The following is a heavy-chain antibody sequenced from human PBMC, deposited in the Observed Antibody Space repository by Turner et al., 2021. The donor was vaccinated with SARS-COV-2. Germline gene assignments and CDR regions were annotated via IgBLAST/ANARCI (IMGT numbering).Heavy chain of an antibody. J-gene: IGHJ4*02. D-gene: IGHD2-2*01. V-gene: IGHV4-4*02. Sequence: QVQLQESGPGLVKPSGTLSLTCAVSGGSISSSNGRRWVRQPPGKGLEWSGEIYHSGSTNYNPSLKSRVTISVDKSKTQFSLKLSSVTAADTAVYYCARRYCSSTSCPNYFDYWGQGTLVTVSS. CDR3: ARRYCSSTSCPNYFDY. CDR2: IYHSGST. CDR1: GGSISSSNG.